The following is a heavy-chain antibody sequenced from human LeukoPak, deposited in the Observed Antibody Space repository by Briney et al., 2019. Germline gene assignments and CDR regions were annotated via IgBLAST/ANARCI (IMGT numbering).Heavy chain of an antibody. V-gene: IGHV1-2*02. D-gene: IGHD6-6*01. Sequence: ASVKVSCKASGYTFTGYYMHWVRQAPGQGLEWMGWINPNSGGTNYAQKFQGRVTMTRDTSISTAYMELSSVTAADTAVYYCARVVSDSSSYEPFDYWGQGTLVTVSS. CDR3: ARVVSDSSSYEPFDY. CDR1: GYTFTGYY. J-gene: IGHJ4*02. CDR2: INPNSGGT.